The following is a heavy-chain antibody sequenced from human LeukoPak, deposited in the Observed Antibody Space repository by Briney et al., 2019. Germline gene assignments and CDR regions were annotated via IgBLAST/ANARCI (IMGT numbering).Heavy chain of an antibody. CDR1: GFTFSSYG. V-gene: IGHV3-33*01. D-gene: IGHD3-22*01. Sequence: GRSLRLSCAASGFTFSSYGMHWVRQAPGKGLEWVAVIWYDGSNKYYADSVKGRFTISRDNSKNTLYLQMSSLRAEDTAVYYCARDDSSGYYHFDYWGQGTLVTVSS. J-gene: IGHJ4*02. CDR2: IWYDGSNK. CDR3: ARDDSSGYYHFDY.